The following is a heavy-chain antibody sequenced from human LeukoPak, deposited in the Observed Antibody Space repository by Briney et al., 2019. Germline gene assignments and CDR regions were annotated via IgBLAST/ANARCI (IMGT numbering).Heavy chain of an antibody. D-gene: IGHD4-11*01. CDR1: GGSISSGSYY. V-gene: IGHV4-61*02. CDR2: IYTSGST. CDR3: ARSPYGNYIGYFDS. Sequence: PSETLSLTCTVSGGSISSGSYYWSWLRQPAGTGLEWIGRIYTSGSTNYNPSLKSRVTISVSTSRNQFSLNLISVTAADTAIYYCARSPYGNYIGYFDSWGQGTLVTVSS. J-gene: IGHJ4*02.